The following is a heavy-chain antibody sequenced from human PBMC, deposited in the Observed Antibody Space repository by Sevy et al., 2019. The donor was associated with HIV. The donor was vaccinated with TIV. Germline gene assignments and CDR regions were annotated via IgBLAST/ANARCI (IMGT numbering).Heavy chain of an antibody. CDR2: ISSSGNYI. CDR1: GFTFNTYT. Sequence: GGSLRLSCAASGFTFNTYTMNWVRQAPDEGLEWVSSISSSGNYIYYADSVKGRFTISRDNAKNSLFLQMNNLRAEDTAVYYCARPYGSGSWEAFDIWGQGTMVTVSS. D-gene: IGHD3-10*01. CDR3: ARPYGSGSWEAFDI. V-gene: IGHV3-21*01. J-gene: IGHJ3*02.